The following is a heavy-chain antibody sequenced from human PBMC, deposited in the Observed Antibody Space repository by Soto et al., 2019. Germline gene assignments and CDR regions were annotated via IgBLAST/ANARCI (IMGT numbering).Heavy chain of an antibody. J-gene: IGHJ4*02. CDR3: ARGWDMATLWTD. Sequence: EVQLLESGGGLVKPGGSLRLSCVASGFTFGSYAMSWVRQAPGQGLDWVSTISGGDTTQYAESVKGRFTISRDKAKNTLYLQMNTLRVEDTAVYYCARGWDMATLWTDWGQGTLVTVSS. CDR2: ISGGDTT. V-gene: IGHV3-23*01. CDR1: GFTFGSYA. D-gene: IGHD5-12*01.